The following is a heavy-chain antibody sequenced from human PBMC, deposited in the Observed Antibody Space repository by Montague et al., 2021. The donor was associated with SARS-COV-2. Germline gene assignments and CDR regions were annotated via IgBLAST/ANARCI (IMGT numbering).Heavy chain of an antibody. D-gene: IGHD2-2*01. J-gene: IGHJ6*02. V-gene: IGHV3-30*04. CDR1: GFTFSSYA. CDR2: ISYDGSNK. CDR3: ARATSQLPASWDRAYYHYGMDV. Sequence: SLRLSCAASGFTFSSYAMHWVRQAPGKGLEWVAVISYDGSNKYYADSVKGRFTISRDNSKNTLYLQMNSLRAEDTAVYYCARATSQLPASWDRAYYHYGMDVWGQGTTVTVSS.